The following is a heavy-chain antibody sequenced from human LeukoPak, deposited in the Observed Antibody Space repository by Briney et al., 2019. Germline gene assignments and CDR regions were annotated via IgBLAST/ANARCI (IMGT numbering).Heavy chain of an antibody. Sequence: GGSLRLSCAASGFTFSSYWMSWVRQAPGKGLEWVANIKQDGSNKYYADSVKGRFTISRDNSKNTLYLQMNSLRAEDTAVYYCAKDGEAADYYFDYWGQGTLVTVSS. CDR2: IKQDGSNK. CDR3: AKDGEAADYYFDY. J-gene: IGHJ4*02. V-gene: IGHV3-7*01. D-gene: IGHD6-13*01. CDR1: GFTFSSYW.